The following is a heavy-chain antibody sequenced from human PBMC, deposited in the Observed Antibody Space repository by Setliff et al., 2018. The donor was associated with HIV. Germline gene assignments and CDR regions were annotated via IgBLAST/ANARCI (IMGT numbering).Heavy chain of an antibody. D-gene: IGHD2-2*02. J-gene: IGHJ5*02. Sequence: SVKVSCKASGFPYISYGISWVRQAPGQGLEWMGRIIPILGIPNYAQNFQGRLTISADKSTRTAYLELSSLRSDDSAVYFCAKEQEIGSYLDPWGQGTLVTVSS. CDR2: IIPILGIP. CDR3: AKEQEIGSYLDP. V-gene: IGHV1-69*04. CDR1: GFPYISYG.